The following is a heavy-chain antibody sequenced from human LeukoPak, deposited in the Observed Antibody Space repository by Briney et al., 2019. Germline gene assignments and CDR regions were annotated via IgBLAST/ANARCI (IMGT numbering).Heavy chain of an antibody. V-gene: IGHV4-39*07. CDR3: ARGTLRHCSGGSCYSFFY. J-gene: IGHJ4*02. Sequence: SETLSLTCTVSGGSISSSSYYWGWIRQPPGKGLEWIGSIYYSGSTYYNPSLKSRVTISVDTSKNQFSLKLSSVTAADTAVYYCARGTLRHCSGGSCYSFFYWGQGTLVTVSS. CDR1: GGSISSSSYY. CDR2: IYYSGST. D-gene: IGHD2-15*01.